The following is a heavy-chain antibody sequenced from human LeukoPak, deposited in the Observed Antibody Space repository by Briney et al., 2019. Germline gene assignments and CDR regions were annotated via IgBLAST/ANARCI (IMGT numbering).Heavy chain of an antibody. D-gene: IGHD2-21*02. V-gene: IGHV3-30*04. CDR2: ISYDGSNK. Sequence: GGSLRLSCAASGFTFSSYAMSWVRQAPGKGLEWVAVISYDGSNKYYADSVKGRFTISRDNSKNTLYLQMNSLRAEDTAVYYCARGEVTAILDYWGQGTLVTVSS. CDR1: GFTFSSYA. J-gene: IGHJ4*02. CDR3: ARGEVTAILDY.